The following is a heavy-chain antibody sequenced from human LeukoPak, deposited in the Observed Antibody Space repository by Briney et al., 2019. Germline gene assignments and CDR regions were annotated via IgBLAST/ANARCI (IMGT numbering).Heavy chain of an antibody. CDR3: ARVGAANHDAFDI. CDR1: GGSISSGDYY. Sequence: SQTLSLTCTVSGGSISSGDYYLSWIRQPPGKGLEWIGYIYYSGSTYYNPSLKSRVTISVDTSKNQFSLKLSSVTAADTAVYYCARVGAANHDAFDIWGQGTMVTVSS. D-gene: IGHD1-26*01. J-gene: IGHJ3*02. V-gene: IGHV4-30-4*08. CDR2: IYYSGST.